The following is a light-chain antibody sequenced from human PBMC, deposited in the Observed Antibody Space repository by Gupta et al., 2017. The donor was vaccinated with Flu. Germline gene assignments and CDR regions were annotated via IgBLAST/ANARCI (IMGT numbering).Light chain of an antibody. J-gene: IGKJ5*01. CDR3: RQYKSYPLT. V-gene: IGKV1D-16*01. Sequence: DIQMTQSPSSLSASVGDRVIITCRASQTISNALGWYQQKPEKAPKSLIYGASSLQNGVPSRFSGSGSGTDFTLTISSLQPEDIGTYYCRQYKSYPLTFGQGTRLEI. CDR1: QTISNA. CDR2: GAS.